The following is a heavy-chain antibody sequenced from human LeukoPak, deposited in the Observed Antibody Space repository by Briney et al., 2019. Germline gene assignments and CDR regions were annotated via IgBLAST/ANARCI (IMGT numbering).Heavy chain of an antibody. CDR2: IDEDGKTI. CDR1: GFTFNSYL. V-gene: IGHV3-74*01. Sequence: WGALRLSCAASGFTFNSYLVHWGRPAPGKGLVWVSRIDEDGKTIDYADSVKGRFTISRDNAKDTLYLQMSSLRDEDTAVYYCVSDLCGGDDQWGRGTLVTVSS. CDR3: VSDLCGGDDQ. D-gene: IGHD3-3*01. J-gene: IGHJ5*02.